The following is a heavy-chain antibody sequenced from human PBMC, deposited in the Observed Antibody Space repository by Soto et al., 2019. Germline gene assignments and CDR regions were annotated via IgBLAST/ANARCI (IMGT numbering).Heavy chain of an antibody. V-gene: IGHV3-23*01. D-gene: IGHD2-15*01. CDR2: ISNSGGTT. Sequence: VQLLESGGGLIQPGGSLRLSCATSGFTFSSYAMSWVHQAPGKGLEWVSTISNSGGTTYYADSVKGRFTISRDISKNTLSLQMNGLRADDTALYYCAASPCSGGSCRVDYWGQGTLVTVSS. CDR3: AASPCSGGSCRVDY. J-gene: IGHJ4*02. CDR1: GFTFSSYA.